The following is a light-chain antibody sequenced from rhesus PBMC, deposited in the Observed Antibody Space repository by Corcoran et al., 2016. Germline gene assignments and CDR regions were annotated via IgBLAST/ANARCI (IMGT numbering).Light chain of an antibody. V-gene: IGKV3-42*03. Sequence: EIVLTQSPATLSLSPGERATLSCRASQSVSSSLAWYQQQPEQAPRLLIVGASSRATGFPDRVSGSGSGTDFTLPLSSLEPEDFAVYSCHQYINWPTFGPGTKLDIK. J-gene: IGKJ3*01. CDR1: QSVSSS. CDR3: HQYINWPT. CDR2: GAS.